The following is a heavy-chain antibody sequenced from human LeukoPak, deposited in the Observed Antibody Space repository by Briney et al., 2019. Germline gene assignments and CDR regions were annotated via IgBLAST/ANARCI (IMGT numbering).Heavy chain of an antibody. CDR1: GFTFGSNA. J-gene: IGHJ4*02. D-gene: IGHD1-20*01. Sequence: GGSLRLSCAASGFTFGSNAMSWVRQAPGKGLEWVSAISGSGGSSYYADSVKGRFTISRDNSKNTLYLQMSSLRVEDTAVYYCAMGLTGGLDYWGQGTLVTVSS. V-gene: IGHV3-23*01. CDR3: AMGLTGGLDY. CDR2: ISGSGGSS.